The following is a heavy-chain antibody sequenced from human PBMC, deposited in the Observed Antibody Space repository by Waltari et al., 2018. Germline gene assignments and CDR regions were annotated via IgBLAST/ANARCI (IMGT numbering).Heavy chain of an antibody. CDR2: PHSGGSS. J-gene: IGHJ2*01. V-gene: IGHV4-39*01. D-gene: IGHD1-7*01. Sequence: QLQLQESGPGLLNPSETLSLTSTVSAVSISTSRYYWAWIRQPPGKGLDWIGSPHSGGSSYFNPSLKSRVTISVDTSKNQFSLKLTSVTAADTAVYYCATLPIPLELWYFDLWGRGTLVTVSS. CDR3: ATLPIPLELWYFDL. CDR1: AVSISTSRYY.